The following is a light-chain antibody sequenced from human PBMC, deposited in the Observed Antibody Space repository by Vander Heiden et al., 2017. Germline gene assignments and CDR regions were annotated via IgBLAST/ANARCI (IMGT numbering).Light chain of an antibody. CDR3: QGWDSYTVI. Sequence: SYDLSQARSTSVALGQTATITCEGDNIGSKNVHWYQQKPGQAPILVIYRDTNRPSGIPDRFSGSNSGNAATLTITRAQAEDEADYYCQGWDSYTVIFGGGTKLSVL. CDR2: RDT. J-gene: IGLJ2*01. CDR1: NIGSKN. V-gene: IGLV3-9*01.